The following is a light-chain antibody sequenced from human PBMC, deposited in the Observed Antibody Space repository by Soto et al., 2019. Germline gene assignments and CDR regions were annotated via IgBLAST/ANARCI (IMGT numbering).Light chain of an antibody. CDR3: QQRSNWPPGLT. J-gene: IGKJ4*01. Sequence: EIVLTPSPATLSLSPGERATLSCRASQSVSSYLAWYQQTPGQAPRLLIYDASNRATGIPARFSGSGSGTDFTLTISSLEPEDFAVYYCQQRSNWPPGLTFGGGTKLDI. CDR2: DAS. CDR1: QSVSSY. V-gene: IGKV3-11*01.